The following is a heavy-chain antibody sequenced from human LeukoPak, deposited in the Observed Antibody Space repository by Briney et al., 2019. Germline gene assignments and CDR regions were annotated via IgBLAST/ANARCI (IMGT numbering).Heavy chain of an antibody. CDR1: GFTFSTYG. Sequence: GGSLRLSCAAAGFTFSTYGMTWVRQAPGKGLVWVSRINSDGSDTSYADSVKGRFTISRDNAKDTLYLQMNSLRAEDTAVYYCAGHHQAYSRTYWGQGTLVTVSS. J-gene: IGHJ4*02. V-gene: IGHV3-74*01. CDR3: AGHHQAYSRTY. D-gene: IGHD1-26*01. CDR2: INSDGSDT.